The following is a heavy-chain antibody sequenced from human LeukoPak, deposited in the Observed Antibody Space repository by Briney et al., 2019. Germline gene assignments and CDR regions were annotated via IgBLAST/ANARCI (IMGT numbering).Heavy chain of an antibody. CDR3: ARDKPYYDFWSGQNNNWFDP. CDR1: GFTFSSYW. Sequence: PGGSLRLSCAASGFTFSSYWMHWVRQAPGKGLVWVSRINSDGSSTSYADSVKGRFTISRDNAKNTLYLQMNSLRAEDTAVYYCARDKPYYDFWSGQNNNWFDPWGQGTRVTVSS. J-gene: IGHJ5*02. D-gene: IGHD3-3*01. V-gene: IGHV3-74*01. CDR2: INSDGSST.